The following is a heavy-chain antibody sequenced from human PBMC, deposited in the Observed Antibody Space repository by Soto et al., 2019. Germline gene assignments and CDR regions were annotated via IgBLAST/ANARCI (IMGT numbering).Heavy chain of an antibody. CDR2: ISAHNGDT. CDR1: GYSFATYG. Sequence: QVQLVQSGAEVKKPGASVKVSCKASGYSFATYGLSWVRQAPGQGLECVGWISAHNGDTHYSQKFQGRVTLTTDTSTNTGYMELRSLTSDDTAVYFCATEPLYYTDGSGYYPLGHWGQGTLVNVSS. D-gene: IGHD3-22*01. V-gene: IGHV1-18*04. J-gene: IGHJ4*02. CDR3: ATEPLYYTDGSGYYPLGH.